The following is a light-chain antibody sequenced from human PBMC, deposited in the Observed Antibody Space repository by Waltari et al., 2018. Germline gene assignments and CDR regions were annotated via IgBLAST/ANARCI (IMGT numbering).Light chain of an antibody. Sequence: DIVMTQSPDSLAVSLGERVTIHCKSSQRVLYSSNNRNYLGWYQHKPGQPPKLLIYWASTRESGVPDRFSGSGSGTDFTLTISSLQAEDVAVYYCQQYYTSPRTFGQGTKVEIK. CDR2: WAS. CDR1: QRVLYSSNNRNY. J-gene: IGKJ1*01. V-gene: IGKV4-1*01. CDR3: QQYYTSPRT.